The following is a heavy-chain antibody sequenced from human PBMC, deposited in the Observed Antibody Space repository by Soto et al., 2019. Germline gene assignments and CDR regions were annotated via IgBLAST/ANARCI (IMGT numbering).Heavy chain of an antibody. D-gene: IGHD4-4*01. CDR1: GGSITSGDDY. J-gene: IGHJ6*02. CDR2: IHYSGST. Sequence: QVQLQESGPGLVKPSQTLSLTCTVSGGSITSGDDYWSWIRQPPGKGLEWIAYIHYSGSTYYNPSLKSRVTLSVDTSKNQFSLKLSSVTAADTAVYYCARGGYTVTTRYYYGMDVWGQGTTVTVSS. V-gene: IGHV4-30-4*01. CDR3: ARGGYTVTTRYYYGMDV.